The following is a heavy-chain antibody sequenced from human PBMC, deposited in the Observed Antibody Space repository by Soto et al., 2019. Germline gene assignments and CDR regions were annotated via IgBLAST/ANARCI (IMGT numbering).Heavy chain of an antibody. CDR1: GYTFTAYY. CDR3: AREDGGPDSSGYAFNT. J-gene: IGHJ3*02. V-gene: IGHV1-2*02. D-gene: IGHD3-22*01. Sequence: QVQLVQSGAEVKKPGASVKVSCKASGYTFTAYYIHWVRQAPGQGLEWMRWINPNSGDTTSAQKFQGRVTLTRDTSINTAYMELSRLRSDDTAVYHCAREDGGPDSSGYAFNTLGQGTMVTVSS. CDR2: INPNSGDT.